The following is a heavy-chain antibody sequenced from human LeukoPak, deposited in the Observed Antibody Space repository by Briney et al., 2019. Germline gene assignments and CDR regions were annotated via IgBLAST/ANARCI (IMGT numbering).Heavy chain of an antibody. CDR1: GFNFGSYV. CDR3: ARDGYGGNPPGFDP. D-gene: IGHD4-23*01. CDR2: ISFDARDK. Sequence: GGSLRLSCAASGFNFGSYVMHWVRRAPGKGLEWVARISFDARDKYYGDSVKGRFTIFRDNSKNTLYVQMNSLKVEDTAVFYCARDGYGGNPPGFDPWGQGTLVTVSS. J-gene: IGHJ5*02. V-gene: IGHV3-30*03.